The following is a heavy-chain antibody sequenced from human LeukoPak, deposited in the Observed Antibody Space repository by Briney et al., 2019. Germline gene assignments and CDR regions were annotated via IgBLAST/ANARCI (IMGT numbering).Heavy chain of an antibody. J-gene: IGHJ6*02. CDR3: ARDAPQVSGMDV. Sequence: ASVKVSCKASEYTFTGYYMHWVRQAPGQGLEWMGWINPNSGGTNYAQKFQGRVTMTRDTSISTAYMELSRLRSDDTAVYYCARDAPQVSGMDVWGQGTTVTVSS. CDR2: INPNSGGT. V-gene: IGHV1-2*02. CDR1: EYTFTGYY.